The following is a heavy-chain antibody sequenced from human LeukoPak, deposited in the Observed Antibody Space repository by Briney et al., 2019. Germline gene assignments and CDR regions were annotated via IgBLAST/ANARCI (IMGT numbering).Heavy chain of an antibody. J-gene: IGHJ4*02. Sequence: SETLSLTCTVSGGSISSYYWSWIRQPPRKGLEWIGYIYTSGSTNYNPSLKSRVTISVDTSKNQFSLKLSSVTAADTAVYYCASLIVGATGYFDYWGQGTLVTVSS. CDR3: ASLIVGATGYFDY. D-gene: IGHD1-26*01. CDR1: GGSISSYY. V-gene: IGHV4-4*09. CDR2: IYTSGST.